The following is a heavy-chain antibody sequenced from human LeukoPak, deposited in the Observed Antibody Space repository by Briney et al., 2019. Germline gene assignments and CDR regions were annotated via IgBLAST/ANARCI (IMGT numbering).Heavy chain of an antibody. D-gene: IGHD2-2*01. Sequence: ASVKVSCKASGYTFTGYYMHWVRQAPGQGLEWMGWINPNSGGTNYAQKFQGRVTMTRDTSISTAYMELSRLRSEDTAVYYCARSYCSSSSCHDAFDIWGQGTVVTVSS. CDR2: INPNSGGT. V-gene: IGHV1-2*02. CDR1: GYTFTGYY. CDR3: ARSYCSSSSCHDAFDI. J-gene: IGHJ3*02.